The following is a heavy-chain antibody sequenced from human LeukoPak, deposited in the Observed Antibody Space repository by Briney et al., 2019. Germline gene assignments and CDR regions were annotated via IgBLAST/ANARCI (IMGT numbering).Heavy chain of an antibody. D-gene: IGHD2-15*01. CDR3: AKEWIVVVVALNDAFDI. J-gene: IGHJ3*02. V-gene: IGHV3-23*01. CDR1: GFTFSRYG. CDR2: ISGSGSST. Sequence: PGGSLRLSCVASGFTFSRYGMSWVRQAPGKGLEWVSAISGSGSSTYYADSVKGRFTIPRDNSKNTMYLQMNSLRAEDTAVYYCAKEWIVVVVALNDAFDIWGQGTMVTVSP.